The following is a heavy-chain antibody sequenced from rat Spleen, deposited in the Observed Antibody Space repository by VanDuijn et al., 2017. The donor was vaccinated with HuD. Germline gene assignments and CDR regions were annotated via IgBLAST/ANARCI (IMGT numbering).Heavy chain of an antibody. V-gene: IGHV5-20*01. J-gene: IGHJ1*01. Sequence: EVQLVESGGGLVQPGGSLQVSCAASGFIFNNYDMAWVRQTPTKGLEWVATISYGDRSGHSSTYYRDSVKGRFTISRDNAKSTLYLQMVSLRSEDTATYYCTTGTIAAPYWYFDFWGPGTMVTVSS. CDR2: ISYGDRSGHSST. D-gene: IGHD1-2*01. CDR1: GFIFNNYD. CDR3: TTGTIAAPYWYFDF.